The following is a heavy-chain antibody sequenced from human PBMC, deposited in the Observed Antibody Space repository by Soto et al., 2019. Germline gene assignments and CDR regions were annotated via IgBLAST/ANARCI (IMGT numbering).Heavy chain of an antibody. D-gene: IGHD3-3*01. V-gene: IGHV1-3*01. J-gene: IGHJ6*02. CDR3: ARDLARITIFAIDYYYGMDV. CDR2: INAGNGNT. Sequence: ASVKVSCKASGYTFTSYAMHWVRQANGQRLEWMGWINAGNGNTKYSQKFQGRVTITRDTSASTAYMELSSLRSEDTAVYYCARDLARITIFAIDYYYGMDVWGQGTTVTVSS. CDR1: GYTFTSYA.